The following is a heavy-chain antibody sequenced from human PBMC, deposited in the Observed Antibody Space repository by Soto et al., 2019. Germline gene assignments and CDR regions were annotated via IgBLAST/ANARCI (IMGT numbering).Heavy chain of an antibody. CDR1: GFTFSSYS. CDR3: ARAKKDDFWSGYYDYYYYYCMDV. CDR2: ISSSSSTI. V-gene: IGHV3-48*01. J-gene: IGHJ6*03. Sequence: GGPLRLSCAASGFTFSSYSMNWVRQAPGKGLEWVSYISSSSSTIYYADSVKGRFTISRDNAKNSLYLQMNSLRAEDTAVYYCARAKKDDFWSGYYDYYYYYCMDVWGKGTTVTVSS. D-gene: IGHD3-3*01.